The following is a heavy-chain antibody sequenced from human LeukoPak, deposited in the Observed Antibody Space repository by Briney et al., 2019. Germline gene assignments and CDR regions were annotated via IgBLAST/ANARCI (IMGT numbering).Heavy chain of an antibody. D-gene: IGHD3-9*01. CDR3: ARVAERTWLPYDAAFDI. CDR2: IYHGGST. Sequence: SETLSLTCSVSGYSISDGYYWGWIRQPPGKGLEWIATIYHGGSTYYNPSHASRVSISLDTSKNHFSLNLTSVTAADTAMYFCARVAERTWLPYDAAFDIWGLGTMVTVSS. J-gene: IGHJ3*02. V-gene: IGHV4-38-2*02. CDR1: GYSISDGYY.